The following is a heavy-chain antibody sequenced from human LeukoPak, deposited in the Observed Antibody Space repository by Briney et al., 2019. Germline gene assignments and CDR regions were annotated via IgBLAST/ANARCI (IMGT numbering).Heavy chain of an antibody. CDR3: ARDLLDYYYGMDV. CDR1: GGSVSSGSYY. D-gene: IGHD2-21*01. CDR2: IYYSGST. J-gene: IGHJ6*04. V-gene: IGHV4-61*01. Sequence: SETLSLTCSVSGGSVSSGSYYWSWIRQPPGKGLERIGYIYYSGSTNYSPSLKSRVTISVDTSKNQFSLKLSSVTAADTAVYYCARDLLDYYYGMDVWGKGTTVTVSS.